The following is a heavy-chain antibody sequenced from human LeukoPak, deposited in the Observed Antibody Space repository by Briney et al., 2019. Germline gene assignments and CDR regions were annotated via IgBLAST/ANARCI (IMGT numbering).Heavy chain of an antibody. J-gene: IGHJ6*02. D-gene: IGHD4-17*01. V-gene: IGHV4-59*01. Sequence: SETLSLTCTVSGGSISSYYWSRIRQPPGKGLEWIGYIYYSGSTNYNPSLKSRVTISVDTSKNQFSLKLSSVTAADTAVYYCARDSYGDYPSDYGMDVWGQGTTVTVSS. CDR1: GGSISSYY. CDR3: ARDSYGDYPSDYGMDV. CDR2: IYYSGST.